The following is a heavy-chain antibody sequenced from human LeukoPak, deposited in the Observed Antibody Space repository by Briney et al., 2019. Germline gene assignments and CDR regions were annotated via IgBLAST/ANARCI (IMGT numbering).Heavy chain of an antibody. CDR3: AKGGYSSSWLYYFDY. V-gene: IGHV3-23*01. J-gene: IGHJ4*02. CDR2: ISGSGGST. CDR1: GFTFSSYA. D-gene: IGHD6-13*01. Sequence: GGSLRLSCAASGFTFSSYAMSWVRQAPGKGLEWVSAISGSGGSTYYADSVKGRFTISRDNSKNTLYLQMNSLRAEDTAVYYCAKGGYSSSWLYYFDYWGQGTLVTVSS.